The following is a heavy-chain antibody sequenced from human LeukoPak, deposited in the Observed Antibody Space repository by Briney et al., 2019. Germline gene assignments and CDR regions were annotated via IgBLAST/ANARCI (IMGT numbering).Heavy chain of an antibody. Sequence: SGGSLRLSCAASGFTFSSYGMHWVRQAPDKGLEWVAVIWYDGSNKYYADSVKGRFTISRDNSKNTLYLQMNSLRAEDTAVYYCARVSVRYSGYDDYYGMDVWGQGTTVTVSS. J-gene: IGHJ6*02. CDR1: GFTFSSYG. D-gene: IGHD5-12*01. CDR3: ARVSVRYSGYDDYYGMDV. V-gene: IGHV3-33*01. CDR2: IWYDGSNK.